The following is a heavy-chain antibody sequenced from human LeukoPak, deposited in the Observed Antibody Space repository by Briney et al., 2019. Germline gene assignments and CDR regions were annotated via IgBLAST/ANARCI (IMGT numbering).Heavy chain of an antibody. J-gene: IGHJ4*02. CDR3: AREDSGNFGNNFDY. Sequence: ASVKVSCKASSYTFTNYGISWVRQAPGQGLEWMGWISTYNGNTNNAQKLQGRVSMTTDTSTSTAYMELRSLRSDDTAVYYCAREDSGNFGNNFDYWGQGTLVTVSS. CDR1: SYTFTNYG. CDR2: ISTYNGNT. V-gene: IGHV1-18*01. D-gene: IGHD1-26*01.